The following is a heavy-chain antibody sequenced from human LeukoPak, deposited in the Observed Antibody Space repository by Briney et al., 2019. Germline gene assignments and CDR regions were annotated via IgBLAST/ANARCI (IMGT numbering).Heavy chain of an antibody. CDR2: IYHSGST. D-gene: IGHD3-16*01. CDR1: GGSISSGGYY. V-gene: IGHV4-30-2*01. J-gene: IGHJ4*02. CDR3: ARLGVLYYFDY. Sequence: SQTLSLTCTVSGGSISSGGYYWSWIRQPPGKGLEWIGYIYHSGSTYYNPSLKSRVTISVDRSKNQFSLKLSSVTAADTAVYYCARLGVLYYFDYWGQGTLVTVSS.